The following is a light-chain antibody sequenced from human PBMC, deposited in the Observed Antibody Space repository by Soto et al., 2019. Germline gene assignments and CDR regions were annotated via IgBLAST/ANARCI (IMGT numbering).Light chain of an antibody. CDR3: SSHTSSNTLL. J-gene: IGLJ2*01. V-gene: IGLV2-14*01. CDR1: SSDVGGYNY. Sequence: QSALTQPASVSGSPGQSITISCTGTSSDVGGYNYVSWYQQHPGKAPKLMIYEVSNRPSGISHRFSGSKSGNTASLTISGLQAEDEADYYCSSHTSSNTLLFGGGTQLTVL. CDR2: EVS.